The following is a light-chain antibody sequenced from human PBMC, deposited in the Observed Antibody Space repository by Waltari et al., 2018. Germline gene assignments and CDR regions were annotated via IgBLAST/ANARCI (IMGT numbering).Light chain of an antibody. CDR2: WAS. J-gene: IGKJ1*01. Sequence: DIVMTQSPDSLAVSLGERATINCKSSQSVLYSSNNQNSLGWYQQKPGQPPKLLIYWASTRESGVPDRFSGSGSGTDFTLTISSLQAEDVAVYYCQQYYSTPWTFGQGIKVEIK. V-gene: IGKV4-1*01. CDR1: QSVLYSSNNQNS. CDR3: QQYYSTPWT.